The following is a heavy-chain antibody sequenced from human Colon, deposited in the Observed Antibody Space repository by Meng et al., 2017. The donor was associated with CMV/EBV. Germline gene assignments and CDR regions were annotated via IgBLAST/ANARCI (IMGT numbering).Heavy chain of an antibody. V-gene: IGHV3-21*01. CDR3: ASKFENGYGMDV. Sequence: GESLKISCAASGFTFSSYSMNWVRQAPGKGLEWVSSISSSSSYIYYADSVKGRFTISRDNAKNSLYLQMNSLRAEDTAVYYCASKFENGYGMDVWGQGTTVTVSS. CDR1: GFTFSSYS. J-gene: IGHJ6*02. CDR2: ISSSSSYI. D-gene: IGHD2-8*01.